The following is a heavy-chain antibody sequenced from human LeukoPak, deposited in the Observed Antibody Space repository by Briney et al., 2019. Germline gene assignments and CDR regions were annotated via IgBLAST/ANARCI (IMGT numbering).Heavy chain of an antibody. J-gene: IGHJ4*02. CDR3: ARGAIHTSYYYDSSGYYCSY. CDR2: IIPIFGTA. V-gene: IGHV1-69*13. Sequence: ASVKVSCKASGGTFSSYAISWVRQAPGQGFEWMGGIIPIFGTANYAQKFQGRVTITADESTSTAYMELSSLRSEDTAVYYCARGAIHTSYYYDSSGYYCSYWGQGTLVTVSS. D-gene: IGHD3-22*01. CDR1: GGTFSSYA.